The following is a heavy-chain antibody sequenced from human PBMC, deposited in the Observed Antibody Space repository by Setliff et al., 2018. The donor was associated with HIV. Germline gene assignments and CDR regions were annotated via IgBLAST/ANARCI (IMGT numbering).Heavy chain of an antibody. CDR1: GFTFSSYW. D-gene: IGHD4-17*01. Sequence: PGGSLRLSCADSGFTFSSYWIHWVRQAPGKGLVWVSRIKTDGSTTNYADSVKGRFTISRDNAKNTVYLNMNSLRADDTAVYYCARGTGNYGDWDYWGQGTQVTVSS. CDR3: ARGTGNYGDWDY. CDR2: IKTDGSTT. V-gene: IGHV3-74*01. J-gene: IGHJ4*02.